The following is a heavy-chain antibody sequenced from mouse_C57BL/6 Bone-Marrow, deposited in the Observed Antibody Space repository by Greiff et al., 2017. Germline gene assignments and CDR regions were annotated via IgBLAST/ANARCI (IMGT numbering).Heavy chain of an antibody. Sequence: QVQLQQPGAELVRPGSSVTLSCKASGYTFTSYWMDWVKQRPGQGLEWIGNIYPSDSETHYNQKFKDKATLTVDKSSSTAYMQLSSLTSEDSAVYYCARSGELAPDYWGQGTTLTVSS. CDR1: GYTFTSYW. CDR3: ARSGELAPDY. J-gene: IGHJ2*01. V-gene: IGHV1-61*01. CDR2: IYPSDSET. D-gene: IGHD4-1*01.